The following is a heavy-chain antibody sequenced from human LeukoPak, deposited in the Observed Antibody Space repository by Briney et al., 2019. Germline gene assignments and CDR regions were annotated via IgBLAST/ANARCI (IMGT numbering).Heavy chain of an antibody. D-gene: IGHD3-22*01. CDR3: AIRGYYDTTYAYDYHAMDV. J-gene: IGHJ6*02. CDR1: GINFSGYS. Sequence: GGSLRLSCAASGINFSGYSMHWVRQAPGKGLEWVSYISGSSRTIYCADYVKGRFTISRDNAKNSLHLQIDSLRDEDTAVYYCAIRGYYDTTYAYDYHAMDVWGQGTAVTVPS. CDR2: ISGSSRTI. V-gene: IGHV3-48*02.